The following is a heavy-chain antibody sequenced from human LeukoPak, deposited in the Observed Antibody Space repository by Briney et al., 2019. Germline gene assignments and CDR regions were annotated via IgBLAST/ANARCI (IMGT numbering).Heavy chain of an antibody. J-gene: IGHJ4*02. D-gene: IGHD4-17*01. CDR3: ARAGDIYGDPTLDY. V-gene: IGHV3-30-3*01. CDR2: ISYDGSNK. CDR1: GFTFSSYA. Sequence: PGGSLRLSCAASGFTFSSYAMHWVRQAPGKGLEWVAVISYDGSNKYYADSVKGRFTISRDNSKNTLYLQMNSLRAEDTAVYYCARAGDIYGDPTLDYWGQGTLVSVSS.